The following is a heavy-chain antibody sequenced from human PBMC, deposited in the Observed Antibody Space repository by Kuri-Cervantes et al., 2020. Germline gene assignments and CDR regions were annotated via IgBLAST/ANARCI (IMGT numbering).Heavy chain of an antibody. V-gene: IGHV4-30-4*02. D-gene: IGHD1-20*01. J-gene: IGHJ3*02. CDR2: IYYSGNT. CDR1: GGSINSGDYY. CDR3: ASSVLITASDAFDI. Sequence: SETLSLTCTVSGGSINSGDYYWSWIRQPPGKGLEWIGYIYYSGNTYYNPSLKSRVTISVDTSKNQFSLKLSSVTAADTAVYYCASSVLITASDAFDIWGQGTLVTVSS.